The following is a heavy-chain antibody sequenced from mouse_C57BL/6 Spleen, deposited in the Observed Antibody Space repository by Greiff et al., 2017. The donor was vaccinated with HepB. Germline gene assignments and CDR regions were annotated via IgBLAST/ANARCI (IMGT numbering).Heavy chain of an antibody. CDR3: ARDTAQVSFAY. V-gene: IGHV5-4*01. CDR2: ISDGGSYT. CDR1: GFTFSSYA. D-gene: IGHD3-2*02. J-gene: IGHJ3*01. Sequence: EVKVVESGGGLVKPGGSLKLSCAASGFTFSSYAMSWVRQTPEKRLEWVATISDGGSYTYYPDNVKGRFTISRDNAKNNLYLQMSHLKSEDTAMYYCARDTAQVSFAYWGQGTLVTVSA.